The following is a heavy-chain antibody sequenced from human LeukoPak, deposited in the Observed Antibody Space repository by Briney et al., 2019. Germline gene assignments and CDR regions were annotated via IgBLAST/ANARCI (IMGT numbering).Heavy chain of an antibody. CDR3: ARDYSGYDRRFDP. V-gene: IGHV1-2*02. CDR2: INPNSGGT. D-gene: IGHD5-12*01. J-gene: IGHJ5*02. Sequence: APVKVSCKASGYTFTGYYMHWVRQAPGQGREWMGWINPNSGGTNYAQKFQGRVTMTRDTSISTAYMELSRLRSDDTAVYYCARDYSGYDRRFDPWGQGTLVTVSS. CDR1: GYTFTGYY.